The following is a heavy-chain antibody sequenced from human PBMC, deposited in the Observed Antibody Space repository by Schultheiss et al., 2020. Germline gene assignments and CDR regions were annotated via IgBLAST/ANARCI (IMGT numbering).Heavy chain of an antibody. CDR1: GFTFSDYY. J-gene: IGHJ4*02. Sequence: GGSLRLSCAASGFTFSDYYMSWIRQAPGKGLEWVSYISSSGSTIYYADSVKGRFTISRDNAKNSVYLQMNSLRAEDTAVYYCARDLYSSSWYVTGGYWGQGTLVTVSS. CDR2: ISSSGSTI. CDR3: ARDLYSSSWYVTGGY. V-gene: IGHV3-11*01. D-gene: IGHD6-13*01.